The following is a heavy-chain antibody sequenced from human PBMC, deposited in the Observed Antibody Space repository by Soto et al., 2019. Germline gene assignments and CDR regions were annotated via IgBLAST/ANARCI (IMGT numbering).Heavy chain of an antibody. V-gene: IGHV3-13*05. Sequence: EVQLVESGGGLVQPGGSLRLSCEAAGFTFRNYDMHWVRQGTGKGLEWVSGISAAGDPAYADSVEGRFTTSRENAQNSIFLQMTSLRGGDTAVYYCARTDRDFYGLDVWGLGPTVIVSS. J-gene: IGHJ6*02. CDR1: GFTFRNYD. CDR3: ARTDRDFYGLDV. CDR2: ISAAGDP.